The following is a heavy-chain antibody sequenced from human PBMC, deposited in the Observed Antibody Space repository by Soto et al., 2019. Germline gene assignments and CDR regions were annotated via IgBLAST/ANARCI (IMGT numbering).Heavy chain of an antibody. Sequence: SVKVSCKASGGTFSSYAISWVRQAPGQGLEWMGGIIPIFGTANYAQKFQGRVTITADESTSTAYMELSSLRSEDTAVYYCARGSYYHDSSGYPGYYYYGMDVWGQGTTVT. CDR2: IIPIFGTA. CDR3: ARGSYYHDSSGYPGYYYYGMDV. J-gene: IGHJ6*02. V-gene: IGHV1-69*13. D-gene: IGHD3-22*01. CDR1: GGTFSSYA.